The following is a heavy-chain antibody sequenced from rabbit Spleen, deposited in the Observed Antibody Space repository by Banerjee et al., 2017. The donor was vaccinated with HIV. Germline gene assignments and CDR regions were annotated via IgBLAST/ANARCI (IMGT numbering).Heavy chain of an antibody. D-gene: IGHD2-1*01. V-gene: IGHV1S47*01. CDR3: ARGSATMTMVITGYYLNL. J-gene: IGHJ4*01. CDR2: IYNGDGST. Sequence: EQLVESGGGLVQPEGSLTLTCKASGFDFSSNAMCWVRQAPGKGPEWIACIYNGDGSTYYASWVNGRFSISRSTSLNTVTLQMTSLTAADTATYFCARGSATMTMVITGYYLNLWGQGTLVTVS. CDR1: GFDFSSNA.